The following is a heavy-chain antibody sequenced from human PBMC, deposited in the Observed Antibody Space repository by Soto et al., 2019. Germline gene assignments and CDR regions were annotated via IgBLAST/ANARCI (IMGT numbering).Heavy chain of an antibody. Sequence: QVQLVESGGGVVQPGRSLRLSCAASGFTFSSYGMHWVRQAPGKGLEWVAVISYDGSNKYYADSVKGRFTISRDNSKNTLYLQMNSLRAEDTAVYYCAKDGRDCSGGSGNYYYYYYGMDVW. CDR1: GFTFSSYG. CDR2: ISYDGSNK. J-gene: IGHJ6*01. CDR3: AKDGRDCSGGSGNYYYYYYGMDV. V-gene: IGHV3-30*18. D-gene: IGHD2-15*01.